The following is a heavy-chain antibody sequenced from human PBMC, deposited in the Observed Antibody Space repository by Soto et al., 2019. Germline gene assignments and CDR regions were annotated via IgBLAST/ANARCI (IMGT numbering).Heavy chain of an antibody. CDR1: GYTFTSYG. D-gene: IGHD3-22*01. J-gene: IGHJ5*02. CDR2: ISAYNGNT. Sequence: ASVKVSCKASGYTFTSYGISWVRQAPGQGLEWMGWISAYNGNTNYAQKLQGRVTMTTDTSTSTAYMELRSLRSDDTAVYYCARVDYYDSSGYSINWFDPWGPGTLVTVSS. CDR3: ARVDYYDSSGYSINWFDP. V-gene: IGHV1-18*04.